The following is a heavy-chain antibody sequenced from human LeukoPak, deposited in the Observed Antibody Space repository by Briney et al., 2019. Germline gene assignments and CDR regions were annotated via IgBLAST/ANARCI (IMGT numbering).Heavy chain of an antibody. CDR1: GYTFTSYG. CDR2: ISAYNGNT. CDR3: ARATTVLLWFGDAEGAWFDP. J-gene: IGHJ5*02. D-gene: IGHD3-10*01. V-gene: IGHV1-18*01. Sequence: VKVSCKASGYTFTSYGISWVRQAPGQGLEWMGWISAYNGNTNYAQKLQGRVTMTTDTSTSTAYMELRSLRSDDTAVYYCARATTVLLWFGDAEGAWFDPWGQGTLVTVSS.